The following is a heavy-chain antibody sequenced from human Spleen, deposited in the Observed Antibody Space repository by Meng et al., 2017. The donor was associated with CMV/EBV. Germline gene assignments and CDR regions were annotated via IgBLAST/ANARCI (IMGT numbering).Heavy chain of an antibody. D-gene: IGHD3-10*01. CDR3: ARDYRDYYGSGSYSDY. V-gene: IGHV3-48*03. Sequence: GESLKISCVASGFTFSSYAMSWVRQAPGKGLEWVSYISSSGTTIYYADSVRGRFTISRDNAKNSLYLQMNSLRTEDTAVYHCARDYRDYYGSGSYSDYWGQGTLVTVSS. CDR1: GFTFSSYA. CDR2: ISSSGTTI. J-gene: IGHJ4*02.